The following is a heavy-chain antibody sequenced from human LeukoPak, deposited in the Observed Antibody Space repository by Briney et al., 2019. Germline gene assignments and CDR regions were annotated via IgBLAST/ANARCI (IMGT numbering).Heavy chain of an antibody. V-gene: IGHV3-30*01. J-gene: IGHJ4*02. CDR2: ISYDGSNK. CDR1: GFSFSSYA. Sequence: TGGSLSLSCAASGFSFSSYAMHWVRQAPGKGLEWVAVISYDGSNKYYADSVKGRFTISRDNSKNTLYLQMNSLRAEDTAVYYCAREGLWFTAFDYWGQGTLVTVSS. D-gene: IGHD5-18*01. CDR3: AREGLWFTAFDY.